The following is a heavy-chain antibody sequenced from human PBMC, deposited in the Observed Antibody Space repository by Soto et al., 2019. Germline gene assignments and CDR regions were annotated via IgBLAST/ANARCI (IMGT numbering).Heavy chain of an antibody. CDR2: IYYSGST. D-gene: IGHD6-13*01. CDR3: ARDSSSWPYYFDY. V-gene: IGHV4-30-4*01. CDR1: GGSISSGDYY. J-gene: IGHJ4*02. Sequence: QVQLQESGPGLVKPSQTLSLTCTVSGGSISSGDYYWSWIRQPPGKGLEWIGYIYYSGSTYYNPSLTSRVTISVDTSKNQFSLKLSSVTAADTAVYYCARDSSSWPYYFDYWGQGTLVTVSS.